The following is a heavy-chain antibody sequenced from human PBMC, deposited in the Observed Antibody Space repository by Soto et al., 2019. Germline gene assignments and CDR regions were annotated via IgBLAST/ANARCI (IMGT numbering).Heavy chain of an antibody. Sequence: SETLSLTCTVSGGSVSSGSYYWSWIRQPPGKGLEWIGYIYYSGSTNYNPSLKSRVTISVDTSKNQFSLKLSSVTAADTAVYYCARDLESRYCSGGSCPGGHAYYYYYGMDVWGQGTTVTVSS. J-gene: IGHJ6*02. CDR3: ARDLESRYCSGGSCPGGHAYYYYYGMDV. CDR2: IYYSGST. V-gene: IGHV4-61*01. D-gene: IGHD2-15*01. CDR1: GGSVSSGSYY.